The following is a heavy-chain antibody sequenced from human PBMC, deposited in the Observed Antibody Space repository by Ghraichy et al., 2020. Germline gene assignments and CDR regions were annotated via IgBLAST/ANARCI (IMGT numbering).Heavy chain of an antibody. CDR3: ARDHGGYSEMDV. CDR2: IYFSGST. Sequence: SETLSLTCTVSGDPISSGDYWWSWIRQPPGKGLEWIGYIYFSGSTYYNPSLRSRLSISVDTSNNHFSLKLSSVTAADTAVYYCARDHGGYSEMDVWGQGTTVTVSS. V-gene: IGHV4-30-4*01. J-gene: IGHJ6*02. CDR1: GDPISSGDYW. D-gene: IGHD4-23*01.